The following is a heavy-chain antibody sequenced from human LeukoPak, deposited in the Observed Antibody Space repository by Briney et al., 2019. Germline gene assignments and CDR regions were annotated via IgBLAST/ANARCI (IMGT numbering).Heavy chain of an antibody. Sequence: SETLSLTCTVSGGSVSSSFYYWGGIRQPPGKGLEWIGSMYFSGSTHYNPSLKSRVTISVDTSKNQLSLKLTSVTAADTAVYYCANAASYSGDYWGQGTLVTVSS. J-gene: IGHJ4*02. D-gene: IGHD1-26*01. CDR2: MYFSGST. V-gene: IGHV4-39*01. CDR3: ANAASYSGDY. CDR1: GGSVSSSFYY.